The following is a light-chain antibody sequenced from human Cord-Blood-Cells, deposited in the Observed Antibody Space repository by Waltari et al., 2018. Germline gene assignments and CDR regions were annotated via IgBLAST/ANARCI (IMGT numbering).Light chain of an antibody. J-gene: IGKJ4*01. CDR1: QSISSW. CDR2: DAS. Sequence: DIQMTQSSSTLSASVGDSVTITCRASQSISSWLAWYQQKPGKAPKLLIYDASSLESGVPSRFSGSGSGTEFTLTISSLQPDDFATYYCQQYNSYLTFGGGTKVEIK. V-gene: IGKV1-5*01. CDR3: QQYNSYLT.